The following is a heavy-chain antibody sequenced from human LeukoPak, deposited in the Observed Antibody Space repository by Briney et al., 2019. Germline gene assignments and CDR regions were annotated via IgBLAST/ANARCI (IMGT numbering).Heavy chain of an antibody. Sequence: SETLSLTCTVSGGSISSYYWSWIRQPAGKGLEWIGRIYTSGSTNYNPSLKSRVTMSVDTSKNQFSLKLSFVTAADTAVYYCARDTDYYGSGYFDYWGQGTLVTVSS. CDR3: ARDTDYYGSGYFDY. D-gene: IGHD3-10*01. J-gene: IGHJ4*02. V-gene: IGHV4-4*07. CDR2: IYTSGST. CDR1: GGSISSYY.